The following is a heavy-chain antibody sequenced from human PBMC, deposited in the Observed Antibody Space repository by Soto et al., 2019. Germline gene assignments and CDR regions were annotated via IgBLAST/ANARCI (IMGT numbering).Heavy chain of an antibody. Sequence: KSSETLSLTCSVSGGSISSIDYFWSWIRQPPGKGLEWIGFIYHTGTTYYNPSLRSRVTISIDTSKSQFSMKLNSVTAADTAVYYCARVMAAMQNWLDPWGQGTLVTVS. CDR2: IYHTGTT. V-gene: IGHV4-30-4*01. CDR1: GGSISSIDYF. D-gene: IGHD2-2*01. CDR3: ARVMAAMQNWLDP. J-gene: IGHJ5*02.